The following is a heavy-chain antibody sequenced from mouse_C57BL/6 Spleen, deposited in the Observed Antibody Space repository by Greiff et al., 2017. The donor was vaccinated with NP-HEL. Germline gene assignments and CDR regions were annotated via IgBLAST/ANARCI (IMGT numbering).Heavy chain of an antibody. CDR2: IYPGDGDT. CDR3: ARKSGSSYAMDY. J-gene: IGHJ4*01. CDR1: GYAFSSSW. D-gene: IGHD1-3*01. V-gene: IGHV1-82*01. Sequence: VQLQQSGPELVKPGASVKISCKASGYAFSSSWMNWVKQRPGKGLEWIGRIYPGDGDTNYNGKFKGKATLTADKSSSTAYMQLSSLTSEDSAVYFCARKSGSSYAMDYWGQGTSVTVSS.